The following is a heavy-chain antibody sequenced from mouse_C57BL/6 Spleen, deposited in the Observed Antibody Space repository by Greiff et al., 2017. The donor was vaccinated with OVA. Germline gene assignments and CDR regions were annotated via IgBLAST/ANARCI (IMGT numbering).Heavy chain of an antibody. CDR1: GYTFTDYY. Sequence: EVQLQQSGPELVKPGASVKISCKASGYTFTDYYMNWVKQSHGKSLEWIGDINPNNGGTSYNQKFKGKATLTVDKSSSTAYMELRSLTSEDSAVYYCARGVTTVVDYYAMDYWGQGTSVTVSS. D-gene: IGHD1-1*01. V-gene: IGHV1-26*01. CDR2: INPNNGGT. J-gene: IGHJ4*01. CDR3: ARGVTTVVDYYAMDY.